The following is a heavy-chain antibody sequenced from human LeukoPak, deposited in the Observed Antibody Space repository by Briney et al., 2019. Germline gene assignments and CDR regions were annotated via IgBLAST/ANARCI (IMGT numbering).Heavy chain of an antibody. CDR1: GFTFSDHY. CDR3: ARDSWIHPGFDP. CDR2: SRNKANSYST. Sequence: GGSLRLSCAASGFTFSDHYMDWVRQAPGKGLEWVGRSRNKANSYSTEYAASVKGRFTISRDDSKNSLYLQMNSLRAEDTAVYYCARDSWIHPGFDPWGQGTLVTVSS. J-gene: IGHJ5*02. V-gene: IGHV3-72*01. D-gene: IGHD5-18*01.